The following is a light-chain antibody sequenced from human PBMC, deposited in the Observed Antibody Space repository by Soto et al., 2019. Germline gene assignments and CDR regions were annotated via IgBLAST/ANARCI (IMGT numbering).Light chain of an antibody. V-gene: IGKV1-9*01. CDR2: IPI. Sequence: DIQLTQSPSLLSASVGDRVTITCRASQGIGRYLAWYQQRPGQAPKILMYIPIPLQTVVPSRFSGTGSGTDFTLTISSLQPEDFAPYYCQHLHSFPLTFGGGTKVEL. J-gene: IGKJ4*01. CDR3: QHLHSFPLT. CDR1: QGIGRY.